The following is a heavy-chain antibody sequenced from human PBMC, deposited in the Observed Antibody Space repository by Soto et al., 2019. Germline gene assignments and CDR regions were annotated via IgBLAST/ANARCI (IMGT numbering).Heavy chain of an antibody. CDR1: GFTFSTYT. Sequence: QVQLVESGGGVVQPGRSLRLSCAASGFTFSTYTMHWVRQAPGKGLEWVADISYDGINKYFADSVKGRFTISRDNSKNTLYLQMNSLRADDTAVYYCAKAARGYTSGWYEYYFDYWGQRTLVTVSS. CDR3: AKAARGYTSGWYEYYFDY. J-gene: IGHJ4*02. V-gene: IGHV3-30-3*01. D-gene: IGHD6-19*01. CDR2: ISYDGINK.